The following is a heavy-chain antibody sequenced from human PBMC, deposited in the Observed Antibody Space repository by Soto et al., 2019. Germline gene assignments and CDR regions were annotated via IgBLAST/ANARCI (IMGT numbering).Heavy chain of an antibody. J-gene: IGHJ4*02. CDR1: GYTFTSYY. Sequence: GASVKVSCKASGYTFTSYYMHWVRQAPGQGLEWMGIINPSGGSTSYAQKFQGRVTMTRDTSTSTVYMELSSLRFEDTAVYYCARGIGYCSGGSCYKLDYWGQGTLVTVSS. CDR2: INPSGGST. V-gene: IGHV1-46*01. CDR3: ARGIGYCSGGSCYKLDY. D-gene: IGHD2-15*01.